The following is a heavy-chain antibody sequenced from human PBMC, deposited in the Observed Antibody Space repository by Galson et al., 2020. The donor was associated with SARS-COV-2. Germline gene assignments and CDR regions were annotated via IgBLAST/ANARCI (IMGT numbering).Heavy chain of an antibody. D-gene: IGHD6-19*01. V-gene: IGHV4-31*03. CDR3: AREFHSGTYPFDH. Sequence: SQTLSLTCTVSGDSISNADYYWSWIRQHPGKGLEWIGFIYYSGSAYSNPSLESRFTMSVDTSKNQFSLKLRSVTAADTAVYYCAREFHSGTYPFDHWGQGTLVTVSS. CDR1: GDSISNADYY. CDR2: IYYSGSA. J-gene: IGHJ4*02.